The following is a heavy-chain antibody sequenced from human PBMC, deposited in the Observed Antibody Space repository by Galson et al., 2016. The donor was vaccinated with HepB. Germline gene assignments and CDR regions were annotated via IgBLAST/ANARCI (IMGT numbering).Heavy chain of an antibody. J-gene: IGHJ4*02. D-gene: IGHD2/OR15-2a*01. CDR3: AKRHEYCPPVGCSVDY. CDR1: GFISRNYG. CDR2: DSMDGRRK. V-gene: IGHV3-30*18. Sequence: SLRLSCAGSGFISRNYGMHWVRQAPGKGLEWVAADSMDGRRKFYADSVKGRFTISRDNSNNMLFLQMGGLRPDDTAVYYCAKRHEYCPPVGCSVDYWGQGTLVSVSS.